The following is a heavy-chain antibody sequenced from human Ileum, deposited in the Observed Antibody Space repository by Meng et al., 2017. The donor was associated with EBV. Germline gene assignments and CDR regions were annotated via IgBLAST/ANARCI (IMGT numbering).Heavy chain of an antibody. CDR2: TSHSGST. D-gene: IGHD3-22*01. J-gene: IGHJ4*02. V-gene: IGHV4-4*02. CDR1: GGSISRRDW. CDR3: ASSDYYRSDY. Sequence: GQLQEAGPGLVKPAGALSLTCAVSGGSISRRDWWSWVRQPPGKGLEWIGETSHSGSTNYSPSLKSRVTISLDKSKNQLSLKLNSVTAADTAVYYCASSDYYRSDYWGQGTLVTVSS.